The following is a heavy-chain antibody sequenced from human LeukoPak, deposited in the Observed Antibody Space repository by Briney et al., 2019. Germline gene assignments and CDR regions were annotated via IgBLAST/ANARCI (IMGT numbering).Heavy chain of an antibody. CDR1: GFTFSSFA. Sequence: PGGSLRLSCAASGFTFSSFAMYWVRQAPGKGLEWVATVDYGARNTYYADSVKGRFTISRDNSKNTLYLQMNSLRAEDTAVYYCAKDTDILTGYYYYYYYGMDVWGQGTTVTVSS. D-gene: IGHD3-9*01. V-gene: IGHV3-23*01. J-gene: IGHJ6*02. CDR3: AKDTDILTGYYYYYYYGMDV. CDR2: VDYGARNT.